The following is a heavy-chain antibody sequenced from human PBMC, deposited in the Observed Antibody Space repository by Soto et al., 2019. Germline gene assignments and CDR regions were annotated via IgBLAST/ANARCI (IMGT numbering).Heavy chain of an antibody. CDR3: ARDSLGRGSLELDY. Sequence: QVQLVQSGAEVKKPGASVKVSCKASGYTFTGYYMHWVRQAPGQGLEWMGWINPNSGGTNYAKKFQGRVTMTRDTSISTAYMELSRLRSDDTAVYYCARDSLGRGSLELDYWGQGTLVTVSS. CDR2: INPNSGGT. V-gene: IGHV1-2*02. CDR1: GYTFTGYY. D-gene: IGHD1-26*01. J-gene: IGHJ4*02.